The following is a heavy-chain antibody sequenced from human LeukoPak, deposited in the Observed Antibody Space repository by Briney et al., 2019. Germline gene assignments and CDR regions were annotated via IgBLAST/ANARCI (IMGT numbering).Heavy chain of an antibody. J-gene: IGHJ6*03. D-gene: IGHD6-19*01. Sequence: SETLSLTCTVSGGSNSSYYWSWIRQPPGKGLEWIGYIYYSGSTNYNPSLKSRVTISVDTSKNQFSLKLSSVTAADTAVYYCARVKEQWFYYYYMDVWGKGTTVTVSS. CDR1: GGSNSSYY. CDR2: IYYSGST. V-gene: IGHV4-59*01. CDR3: ARVKEQWFYYYYMDV.